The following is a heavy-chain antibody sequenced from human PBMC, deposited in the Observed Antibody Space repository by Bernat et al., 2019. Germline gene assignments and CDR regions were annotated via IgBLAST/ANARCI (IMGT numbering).Heavy chain of an antibody. V-gene: IGHV3-49*03. Sequence: EVQLVESGGGLVQPGRSLRLSCPASGFTFGDYAMSWFRQAPGNGLEWVGFIRSKAYGGTTEYAASVKGRFTSSRDDSKSIAYLQMNSLKTEYTAVYYCTREGCSGGSCYFYFDYWGQGTLVTVSS. J-gene: IGHJ4*02. CDR1: GFTFGDYA. CDR2: IRSKAYGGTT. D-gene: IGHD2-15*01. CDR3: TREGCSGGSCYFYFDY.